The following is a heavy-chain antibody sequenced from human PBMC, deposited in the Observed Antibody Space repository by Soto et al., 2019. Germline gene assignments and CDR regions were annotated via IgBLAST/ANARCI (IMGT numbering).Heavy chain of an antibody. J-gene: IGHJ4*02. Sequence: QVQLVESGGGVVQPGRSLRLSCAASGFTFSSYAMHWVRQAPGKGLEWVAVISYDGSNKYYADSVKGRFTISRDNSKNTLNLQMNSLRAEDTAVYYCARDQALYYFDYWGQGTLVTVSS. CDR1: GFTFSSYA. CDR3: ARDQALYYFDY. V-gene: IGHV3-30-3*01. CDR2: ISYDGSNK.